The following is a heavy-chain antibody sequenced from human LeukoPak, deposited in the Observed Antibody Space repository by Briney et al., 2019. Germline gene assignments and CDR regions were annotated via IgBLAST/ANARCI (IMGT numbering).Heavy chain of an antibody. CDR1: GFTFSRYV. V-gene: IGHV3-30*18. J-gene: IGHJ6*01. CDR2: TSHDGNNK. Sequence: PGGSLRLPCAVSGFTFSRYVKHWVRQAPGKGLEWVADTSHDGNNKYYIDSVKRRFTVFRDNYKHTLHPQMNRLRAEDTALYYCAKDSSSSNYDYGRDAWGQGTAVSVFS. CDR3: AKDSSSSNYDYGRDA. D-gene: IGHD6-6*01.